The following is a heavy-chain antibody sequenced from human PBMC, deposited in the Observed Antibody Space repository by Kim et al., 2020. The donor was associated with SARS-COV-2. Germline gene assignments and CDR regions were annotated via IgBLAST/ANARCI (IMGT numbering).Heavy chain of an antibody. Sequence: SETLSLICTVSGGSISYYYWTWIRQPPGKGLEWIGYVFDSGSTNYNPSLKSRVTISLGTSKKQFSLQLTSVTAADTAVYYCARGNYFYDGSGNLRFWYFDLWGRGGLVAVSA. J-gene: IGHJ2*01. D-gene: IGHD3-22*01. V-gene: IGHV4-59*01. CDR1: GGSISYYY. CDR3: ARGNYFYDGSGNLRFWYFDL. CDR2: VFDSGST.